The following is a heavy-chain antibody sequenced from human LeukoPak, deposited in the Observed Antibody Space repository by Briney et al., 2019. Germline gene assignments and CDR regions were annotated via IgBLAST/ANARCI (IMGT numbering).Heavy chain of an antibody. J-gene: IGHJ4*02. CDR1: GFTFSSYA. D-gene: IGHD2-15*01. V-gene: IGHV3-23*01. CDR2: ISGSGGST. CDR3: AKVGGSCYFHSGPDCYENTDFDY. Sequence: SGGSLRLSCAASGFTFSSYAMSWVRQAPGKGLEWVSAISGSGGSTYYADSVKGRFTISRDNSKNTLYLQMNSLRAEDTAVYYCAKVGGSCYFHSGPDCYENTDFDYWGQGTLVTVSS.